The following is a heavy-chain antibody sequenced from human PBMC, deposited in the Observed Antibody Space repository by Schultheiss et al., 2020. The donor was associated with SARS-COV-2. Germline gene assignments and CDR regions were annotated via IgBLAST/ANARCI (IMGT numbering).Heavy chain of an antibody. CDR3: AKGDLPIQLWLNYFDY. CDR1: GFTFSSYG. CDR2: ISGSGGST. Sequence: GGSLRLSCAASGFTFSSYGMHWVRQAPGKGLEWVSAISGSGGSTYYADSVKGRFTISRDNSKNTLYLQMNSLRAEDTAVYYCAKGDLPIQLWLNYFDYWGQGTLVTVSS. J-gene: IGHJ4*02. V-gene: IGHV3-23*01. D-gene: IGHD5-18*01.